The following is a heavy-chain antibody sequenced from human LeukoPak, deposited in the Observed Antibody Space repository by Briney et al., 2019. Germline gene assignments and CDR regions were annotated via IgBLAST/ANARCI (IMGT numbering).Heavy chain of an antibody. CDR2: IYYSGST. Sequence: SETLSLTCTVSGGSISSYYWSWIRQSPGKGLEWIGYIYYSGSTNYNPSLKSRVTISAGTSKNQFSLKLSSVTAADTAVYYCARGSPGSYYNSDYWGQGTLVTVSS. J-gene: IGHJ4*02. V-gene: IGHV4-59*01. D-gene: IGHD3-10*01. CDR1: GGSISSYY. CDR3: ARGSPGSYYNSDY.